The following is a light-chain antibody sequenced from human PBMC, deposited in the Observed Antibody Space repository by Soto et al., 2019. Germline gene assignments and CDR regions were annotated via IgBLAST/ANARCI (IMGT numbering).Light chain of an antibody. J-gene: IGKJ2*01. V-gene: IGKV3-11*01. Sequence: VLTQSPATVSLSPGERATLSCRASQSISSYLAWYQQKPGQAPRLLIYDASNRATGIPARFSGSGSGTDFTLTISSLEPEDFAVYYCQQRSNWLFTFGQGTKLEIK. CDR3: QQRSNWLFT. CDR1: QSISSY. CDR2: DAS.